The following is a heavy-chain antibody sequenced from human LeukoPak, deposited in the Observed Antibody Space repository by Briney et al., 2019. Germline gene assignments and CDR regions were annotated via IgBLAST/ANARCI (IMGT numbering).Heavy chain of an antibody. J-gene: IGHJ3*02. CDR3: ARDSLLAMMAFDI. D-gene: IGHD2/OR15-2a*01. V-gene: IGHV3-30*04. CDR1: GFTFSSYA. CDR2: ISYDGSNK. Sequence: GGSLRLSCAASGFTFSSYAMHWVRQAPGKGLEWVAVISYDGSNKYYADSVKGRSTISRDNSKNTLYLQMNSLRAEDTAVYYCARDSLLAMMAFDIWGQGTMVTVSS.